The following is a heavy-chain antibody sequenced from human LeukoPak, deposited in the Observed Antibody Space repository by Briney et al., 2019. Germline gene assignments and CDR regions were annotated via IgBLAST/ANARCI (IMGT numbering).Heavy chain of an antibody. CDR2: IYYSGST. CDR3: VRADSYGLYGMDV. J-gene: IGHJ6*02. Sequence: TSETLSLTCTVSGGSISSYYWSWIRQPPGKGLEWIGYIYYSGSTNYNPSLKSRVTISVDTSKNQFSLKLSSVTAADTAVYYCVRADSYGLYGMDVWGQGTTVTVSS. CDR1: GGSISSYY. D-gene: IGHD5-18*01. V-gene: IGHV4-59*01.